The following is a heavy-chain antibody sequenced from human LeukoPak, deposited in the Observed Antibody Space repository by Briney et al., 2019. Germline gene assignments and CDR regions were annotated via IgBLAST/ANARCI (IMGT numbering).Heavy chain of an antibody. Sequence: SETLSLTCAVSGDSVSTTNWWSWVRQTPGKGLEWIGEIYHTGNTNYNPSLRSRLNMSVDKPNNQFSLTLTSVTAADTAVYYCARERWGVVAASTYYYFYIEVWGKGTAVTVSS. J-gene: IGHJ6*03. CDR1: GDSVSTTNW. CDR2: IYHTGNT. CDR3: ARERWGVVAASTYYYFYIEV. D-gene: IGHD2-15*01. V-gene: IGHV4-4*02.